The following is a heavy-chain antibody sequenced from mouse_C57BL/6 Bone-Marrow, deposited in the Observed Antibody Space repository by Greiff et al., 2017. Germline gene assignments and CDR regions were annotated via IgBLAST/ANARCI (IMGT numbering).Heavy chain of an antibody. J-gene: IGHJ3*01. D-gene: IGHD1-1*01. V-gene: IGHV1-81*01. CDR2: IYPRSGNT. CDR3: ARGRRKYYGSTWFAD. Sequence: QVQLQQSGAELARPGASVKLSCKASGYTFTSYGISWVKQRTGQGLEWIGEIYPRSGNTYYNEKFKGKATLTADKSSSTAYMELRILTSEDSAVYFCARGRRKYYGSTWFADWGQGTLVTVSA. CDR1: GYTFTSYG.